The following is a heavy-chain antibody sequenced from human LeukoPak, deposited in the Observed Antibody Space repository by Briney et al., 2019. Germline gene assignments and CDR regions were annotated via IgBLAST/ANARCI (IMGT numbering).Heavy chain of an antibody. Sequence: SETLSLTCTVSGGSISSYYWSWIRQPPGKGLEWIGYIYTSGSTNYNPSLKSRVTISVDTSKNQFSLKLSSVTAADTAVYYCARLVPAAIRHYYYYYMDVWGKGTTVTVSS. V-gene: IGHV4-4*09. J-gene: IGHJ6*03. CDR3: ARLVPAAIRHYYYYYMDV. CDR1: GGSISSYY. CDR2: IYTSGST. D-gene: IGHD2-2*02.